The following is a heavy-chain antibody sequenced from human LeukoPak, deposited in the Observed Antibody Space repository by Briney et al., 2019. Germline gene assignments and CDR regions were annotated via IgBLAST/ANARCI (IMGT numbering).Heavy chain of an antibody. V-gene: IGHV4-34*01. CDR2: INHSGST. D-gene: IGHD2-2*02. CDR3: ARGLRGIVVVPAAIGRKSIAANLYYFDY. CDR1: GGSFSGYY. Sequence: SETLSLTCAVYGGSFSGYYWSWIRQPPGKGLEWIGEINHSGSTNYKPSLKSRVTIPVDTSKNQFSLKLSSVTAADTAVYYCARGLRGIVVVPAAIGRKSIAANLYYFDYWGQGTLVTVSS. J-gene: IGHJ4*02.